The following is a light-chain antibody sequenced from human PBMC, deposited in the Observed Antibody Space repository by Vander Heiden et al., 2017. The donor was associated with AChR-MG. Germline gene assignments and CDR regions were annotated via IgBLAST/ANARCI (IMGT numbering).Light chain of an antibody. CDR1: SSTIGSNT. V-gene: IGLV1-44*01. J-gene: IGLJ2*01. CDR2: INN. CDR3: AAWEDSRNAVV. Sequence: QSVLPTPPSPSGTPAQRVTIAVSGSSSTIGSNTVNWYQKLPGTAPKLLIYINNQRPSGVPDRFSGSKSGTSDSLAISGLQSEEEADYYCAAWEDSRNAVVFGGGTKRTV.